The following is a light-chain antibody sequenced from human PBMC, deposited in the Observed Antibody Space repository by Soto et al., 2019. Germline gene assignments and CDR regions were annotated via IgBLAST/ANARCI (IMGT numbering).Light chain of an antibody. CDR3: SSYTDSSNV. CDR1: SSDIGGYNS. V-gene: IGLV2-8*01. J-gene: IGLJ1*01. CDR2: DVT. Sequence: QSALAQSPSASGSPGQSVTISCTGTSSDIGGYNSVSWYQQHPGKAPKVMIYDVTKRPSGVPDRFSGSKSGNTASLTVSALQAEDEADYYCSSYTDSSNVFGTGTKVTVL.